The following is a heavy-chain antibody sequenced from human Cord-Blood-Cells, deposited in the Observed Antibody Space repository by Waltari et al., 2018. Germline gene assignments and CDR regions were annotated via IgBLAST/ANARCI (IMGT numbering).Heavy chain of an antibody. CDR3: ARDFGGSGSYYFDY. Sequence: QVQLVQSGAEVKKPGSSVKVSCKASGGTFSSYAISWVRQAPGQGLEWMGAITPIFGKANYAQKVQGRVTMTADESTGTAYMELSSLRSEETAVYYCARDFGGSGSYYFDYWGQGTLVTVSS. J-gene: IGHJ4*02. CDR2: ITPIFGKA. D-gene: IGHD3-10*01. V-gene: IGHV1-69*01. CDR1: GGTFSSYA.